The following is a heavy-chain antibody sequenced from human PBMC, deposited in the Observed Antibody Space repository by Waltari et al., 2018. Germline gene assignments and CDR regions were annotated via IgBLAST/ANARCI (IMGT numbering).Heavy chain of an antibody. Sequence: VRLVESGGGRVEPGESLSLSCVGSGFIFDEYSMNWVRQAPGKGLEWVSSLNNGGDYKGYADSVEGRFTISRDNDKNTLYLQMNDLRVDDTAIYYCARGKAFDPWGQGTRVNVSS. J-gene: IGHJ5*02. V-gene: IGHV3-21*06. CDR3: ARGKAFDP. CDR1: GFIFDEYS. CDR2: LNNGGDYK.